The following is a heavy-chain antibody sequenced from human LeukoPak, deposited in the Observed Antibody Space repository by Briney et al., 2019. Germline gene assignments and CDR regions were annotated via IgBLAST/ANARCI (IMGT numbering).Heavy chain of an antibody. J-gene: IGHJ3*02. D-gene: IGHD2-21*02. CDR1: GGSISSGDYY. CDR2: IYYSGST. CDR3: ARAHIVVVTAPEGFDI. Sequence: PSETLSLTCTVSGGSISSGDYYWSWIRQPPGKGLEWIGYIYYSGSTYYNPSLKSRVTISVDTSKNQFSLKPSSVTAADTAVYYCARAHIVVVTAPEGFDIWGQGTMVTVSS. V-gene: IGHV4-30-4*01.